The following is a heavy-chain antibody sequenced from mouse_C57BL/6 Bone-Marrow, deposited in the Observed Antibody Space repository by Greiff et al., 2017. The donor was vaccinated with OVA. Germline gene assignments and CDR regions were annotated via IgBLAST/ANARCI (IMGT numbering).Heavy chain of an antibody. V-gene: IGHV1-81*01. CDR3: ARRSYYSNYVWFAY. D-gene: IGHD2-5*01. Sequence: VKLMESGAELARPGASVKLSCKASGYTFTSYGISWVKQRTGQGLEWIGEIYPRSGNTYYNEKFKGKATLTADKSSSTAYMELRSLTSEDSAVYFCARRSYYSNYVWFAYWGQGTLVTVSA. CDR2: IYPRSGNT. J-gene: IGHJ3*01. CDR1: GYTFTSYG.